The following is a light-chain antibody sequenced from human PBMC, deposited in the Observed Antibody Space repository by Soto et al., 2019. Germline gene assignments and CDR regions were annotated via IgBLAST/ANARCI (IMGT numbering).Light chain of an antibody. Sequence: DLQMTQSPSSLSASVGDRVTITCRASQSISSYLNWYQQKPGKAPKLLIYAASSLQSGVPSRFSGSGSGTYFTLTISSLQPEDFATYYCQQSYSTPRTFGGGTKVEIK. CDR2: AAS. V-gene: IGKV1-39*01. CDR3: QQSYSTPRT. J-gene: IGKJ4*01. CDR1: QSISSY.